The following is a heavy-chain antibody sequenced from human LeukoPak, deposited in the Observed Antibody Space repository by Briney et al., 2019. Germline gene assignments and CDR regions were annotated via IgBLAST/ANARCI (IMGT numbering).Heavy chain of an antibody. CDR2: IYPGDSDT. D-gene: IGHD1-1*01. CDR1: GYSFTYYW. J-gene: IGHJ4*02. Sequence: GESLKISCKGAGYSFTYYWICWWRQMPGKGLEWMGIIYPGDSDTRYRPSFQGQVTISVDESISTAYLQWCSLKEADTVMYYCATRDGNSKYYFDYCGQGTLVTVSS. CDR3: ATRDGNSKYYFDY. V-gene: IGHV5-51*01.